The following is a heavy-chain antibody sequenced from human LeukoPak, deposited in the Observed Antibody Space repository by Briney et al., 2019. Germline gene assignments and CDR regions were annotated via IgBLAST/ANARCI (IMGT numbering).Heavy chain of an antibody. Sequence: GGSLRLSCAGSGFIFNNYAMHWVRQPPGKGLEWVSGISWNSGSIDYADSVKGRFTISRDNAKNSLYLQMNSLRAEDTAVYYCTRGHHGLEYWGQGTLVTVSS. V-gene: IGHV3-9*01. CDR1: GFIFNNYA. D-gene: IGHD1-14*01. CDR2: ISWNSGSI. J-gene: IGHJ4*02. CDR3: TRGHHGLEY.